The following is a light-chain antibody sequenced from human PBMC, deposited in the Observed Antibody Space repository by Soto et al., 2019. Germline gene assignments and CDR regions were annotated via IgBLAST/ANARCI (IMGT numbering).Light chain of an antibody. J-gene: IGKJ1*01. CDR1: QGISSY. V-gene: IGKV1-9*01. CDR3: QKYNSAPRA. CDR2: AAS. Sequence: DIQLTQSPSFLSASVGDRVTITWRASQGISSYLAWYQQKPGKAPKLLIYAASTLQSGVPSRFSGSGSGTEFTLTISSLQPEDVATYYCQKYNSAPRAFGQGTKVDI.